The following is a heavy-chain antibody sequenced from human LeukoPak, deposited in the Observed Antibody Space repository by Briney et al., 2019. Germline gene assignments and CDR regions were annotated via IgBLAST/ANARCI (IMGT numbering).Heavy chain of an antibody. Sequence: PSETLSLTCTVSGGSISSYYWSWIRQPPGKGLEWIGYIYYSGSTNYNPSLKSRVTISVDTSKNQFSLKLSSVTAADTAVYYCARGYWSQGYYFDYWGQGTLVTVSS. CDR2: IYYSGST. D-gene: IGHD1-1*01. CDR1: GGSISSYY. J-gene: IGHJ4*02. CDR3: ARGYWSQGYYFDY. V-gene: IGHV4-59*01.